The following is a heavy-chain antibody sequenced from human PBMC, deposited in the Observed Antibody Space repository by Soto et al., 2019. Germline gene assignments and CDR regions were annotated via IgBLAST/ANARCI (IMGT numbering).Heavy chain of an antibody. CDR3: AHILAGSTPGDFDY. CDR2: IYWDDDK. V-gene: IGHV2-5*02. J-gene: IGHJ4*02. CDR1: GFSLSTSGVG. Sequence: QITLKESGPTLVKPTQTLKLTCTFSGFSLSTSGVGVGWLRQPPGKALEWLALIYWDDDKRYSPSLESRLTITRDTSKNQVVLALTNVDPVDTATYFCAHILAGSTPGDFDYWGQGTLVAVSS. D-gene: IGHD1-1*01.